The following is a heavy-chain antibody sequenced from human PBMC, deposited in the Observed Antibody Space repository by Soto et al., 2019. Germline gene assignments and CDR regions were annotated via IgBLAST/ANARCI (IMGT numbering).Heavy chain of an antibody. D-gene: IGHD3-10*01. CDR1: GFPFSRYD. V-gene: IGHV3-33*06. CDR2: LWFDGSNE. Sequence: GALRLSCAASGFPFSRYDMHWVRQAPGKGLEWVAVLWFDGSNEYYADSVQGRFTISRDNSKNTLYLQMDSLRAEDTAVYYCAKVLYASESFDSEEAPYGMDVWGQGTTVTVSS. CDR3: AKVLYASESFDSEEAPYGMDV. J-gene: IGHJ6*02.